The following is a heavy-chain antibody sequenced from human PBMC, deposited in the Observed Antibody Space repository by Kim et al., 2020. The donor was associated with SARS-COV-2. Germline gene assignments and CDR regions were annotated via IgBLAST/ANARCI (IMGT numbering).Heavy chain of an antibody. V-gene: IGHV4-34*01. J-gene: IGHJ4*02. CDR1: GGSFSGYY. Sequence: SETLSLTCAVYGGSFSGYYWSWIRQPPGKGLEWIGEINHSGSTNYNPSLKSRVTISVDMSKNQFSLKLSSVTAADTAVYYCARVTTTYSSSWYRKYYFDYWGQGTLVTVSS. D-gene: IGHD6-13*01. CDR2: INHSGST. CDR3: ARVTTTYSSSWYRKYYFDY.